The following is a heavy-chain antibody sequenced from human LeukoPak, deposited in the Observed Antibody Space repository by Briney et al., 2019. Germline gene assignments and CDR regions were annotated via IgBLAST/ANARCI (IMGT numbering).Heavy chain of an antibody. CDR3: ASLKIGSGDRTEIDY. V-gene: IGHV4-39*07. CDR1: GGSISNTSYY. Sequence: SETLSLTCTVSGGSISNTSYYWGWIRQPPGKGLEWIGSIYYSGNTYYNPSLKSRVTISVDTSNNQFSLKMTSVTTADTAVYYCASLKIGSGDRTEIDYWGQGTLVTVSS. D-gene: IGHD2-21*02. J-gene: IGHJ4*02. CDR2: IYYSGNT.